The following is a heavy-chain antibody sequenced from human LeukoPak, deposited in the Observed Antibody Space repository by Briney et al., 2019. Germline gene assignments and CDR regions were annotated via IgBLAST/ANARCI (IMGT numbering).Heavy chain of an antibody. CDR1: GFTFSSYG. Sequence: PGGSLRLSCAASGFTFSSYGMHWVRQARGKGLEWVAFIRYDGSNKYYSDSVKGRFTISRDNSKNTLYLQMNSLRDEDTAVYYCAKDIVVVPAAPGYWGQGTLVTVSS. CDR3: AKDIVVVPAAPGY. D-gene: IGHD2-2*01. J-gene: IGHJ4*02. V-gene: IGHV3-30*02. CDR2: IRYDGSNK.